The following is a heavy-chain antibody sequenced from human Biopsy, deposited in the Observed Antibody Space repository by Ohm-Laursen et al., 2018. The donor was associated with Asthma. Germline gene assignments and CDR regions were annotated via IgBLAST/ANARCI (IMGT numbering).Heavy chain of an antibody. Sequence: SLRLSCAASGFTFGDYWMSWVRQVPGKGLEWVANIKHDDSEKNHEDSLKGRFTISRDNAKNSLYLQMNSLRAEDTAVYYCARTFHFWSPYHAEHYQLWGQGTLVTVSS. CDR2: IKHDDSEK. V-gene: IGHV3-7*01. D-gene: IGHD3-3*02. CDR3: ARTFHFWSPYHAEHYQL. CDR1: GFTFGDYW. J-gene: IGHJ1*01.